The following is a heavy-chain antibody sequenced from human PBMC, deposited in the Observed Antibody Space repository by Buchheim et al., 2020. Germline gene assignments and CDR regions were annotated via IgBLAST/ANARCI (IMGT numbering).Heavy chain of an antibody. CDR3: AKEVGTIGVAGPYFDY. CDR2: ISDSGSNT. J-gene: IGHJ4*02. D-gene: IGHD6-19*01. CDR1: GFTFSSYA. Sequence: EVQLVESGGGLVQPGGSLRLSCAASGFTFSSYAMSCVRQAPGKGLEWVSAISDSGSNTYYADSVKGRFTFSRDKSKKTLYLQMNSLRAEDTAVYYCAKEVGTIGVAGPYFDYWGQGIL. V-gene: IGHV3-23*04.